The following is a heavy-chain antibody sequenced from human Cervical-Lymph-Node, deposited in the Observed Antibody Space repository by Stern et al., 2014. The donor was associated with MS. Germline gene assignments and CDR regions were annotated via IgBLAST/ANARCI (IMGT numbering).Heavy chain of an antibody. CDR2: SYHSGGT. J-gene: IGHJ6*02. Sequence: QVQLVQSGPGLVTPSQTLSLTCTVSGGSMSSGDYYWSWIRQSPGKGLEWIGYSYHSGGTYYNPSLESRVSISVDTSKNQFSLKLSSVNAADTAVYYCARWGHIVEYYYGLDVWGQGTTVTVSS. CDR1: GGSMSSGDYY. CDR3: ARWGHIVEYYYGLDV. V-gene: IGHV4-30-4*01. D-gene: IGHD2-21*01.